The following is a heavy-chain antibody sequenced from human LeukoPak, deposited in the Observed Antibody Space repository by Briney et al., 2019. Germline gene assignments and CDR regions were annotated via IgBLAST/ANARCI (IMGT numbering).Heavy chain of an antibody. CDR2: TYYRCKWFN. CDR3: ARGAWRSFDY. Sequence: SQTLSLTCAISGDSFSSNGIDWNWIRQSPSRGLEWLGNTYYRCKWFNDYAVSGNGLITISPYISKNQFSLQLNSVTPDDTAVYFCARGAWRSFDYWGQGTLVTVTS. V-gene: IGHV6-1*01. J-gene: IGHJ4*02. CDR1: GDSFSSNGID.